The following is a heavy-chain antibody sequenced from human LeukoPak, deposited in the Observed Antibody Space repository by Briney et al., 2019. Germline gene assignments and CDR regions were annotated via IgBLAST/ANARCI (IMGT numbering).Heavy chain of an antibody. CDR2: ISSSSSYI. J-gene: IGHJ4*02. CDR1: GFTVSSNY. D-gene: IGHD5-18*01. CDR3: ARDARRDTAMPKEYYFDY. Sequence: GGSLRLSCAASGFTVSSNYMNWVRQAPGKGLEWVSSISSSSSYIYYADSVKGRFTISRDNAKNSLYLQMNSLRAEDTAVYYCARDARRDTAMPKEYYFDYWGQGTLVTVSS. V-gene: IGHV3-21*01.